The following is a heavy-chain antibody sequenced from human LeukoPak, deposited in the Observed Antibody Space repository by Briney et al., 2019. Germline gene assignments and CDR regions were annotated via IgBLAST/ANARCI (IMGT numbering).Heavy chain of an antibody. CDR1: GLTFSSYA. CDR2: ISGSAGTT. CDR3: AKGALEWSYYFDY. J-gene: IGHJ4*02. D-gene: IGHD3-3*01. V-gene: IGHV3-23*01. Sequence: GGSLRLSCAASGLTFSSYAMTWVRQAPGKGLECISAISGSAGTTYYADSVKGRFTISRDNSKNTLYLQMSSLRAEDTAVYYCAKGALEWSYYFDYWGQGTLVTVSS.